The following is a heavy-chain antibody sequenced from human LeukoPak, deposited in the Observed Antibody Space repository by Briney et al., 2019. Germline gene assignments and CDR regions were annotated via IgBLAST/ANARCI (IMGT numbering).Heavy chain of an antibody. D-gene: IGHD3-22*01. V-gene: IGHV1-18*04. CDR1: GYTFTSYY. J-gene: IGHJ4*02. CDR3: ARDPSDSSGYPVDY. Sequence: ASVKVSCKASGYTFTSYYMHWVRQAPGQGLEWMGWISAYNGNTNYAQKLQGRVTMTTDTSTSTAYMELRSLRSDDTAVYYCARDPSDSSGYPVDYWGQGTLVTVSS. CDR2: ISAYNGNT.